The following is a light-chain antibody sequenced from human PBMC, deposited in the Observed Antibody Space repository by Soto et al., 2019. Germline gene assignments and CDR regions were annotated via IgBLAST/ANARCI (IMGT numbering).Light chain of an antibody. V-gene: IGKV3-15*01. CDR1: QSVSSN. J-gene: IGKJ1*01. Sequence: EIVLTQSPGTLYLSPGERATLSCRASQSVSSNLAWYQQKPGQAPRLLIYGASTRATGIPARFSGSGSGTEFTLTISSLQSEDSAVYYCQQYNNWPPWTFGQGTKVDI. CDR3: QQYNNWPPWT. CDR2: GAS.